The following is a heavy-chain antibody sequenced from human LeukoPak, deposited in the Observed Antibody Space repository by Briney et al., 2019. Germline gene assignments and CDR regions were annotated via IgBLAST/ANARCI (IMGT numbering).Heavy chain of an antibody. CDR3: ARNYYGSGSYYSHFDY. CDR2: IYYRTNWDN. J-gene: IGHJ4*02. V-gene: IGHV6-1*01. D-gene: IGHD3-10*01. Sequence: SQTLSLTCAISGNSASSNSATWNWISQSPSRGLELLGRIYYRTNWDNDYAVSVRSRITVNPDTSRNQFSLQLNSVTPEDTAVYYCARNYYGSGSYYSHFDYWGQGTLVTVSS. CDR1: GNSASSNSAT.